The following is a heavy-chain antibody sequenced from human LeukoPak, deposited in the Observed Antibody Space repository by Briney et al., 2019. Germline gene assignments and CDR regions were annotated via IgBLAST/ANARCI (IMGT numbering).Heavy chain of an antibody. CDR1: GFTFSSYA. D-gene: IGHD6-6*01. J-gene: IGHJ5*02. CDR3: ARDPSPSIAARPCWLDP. CDR2: ISYDGSNK. Sequence: QPGRSLRLSCAASGFTFSSYAMHWVRQAPGKGLEWVAVISYDGSNKYYADSVKGRFTISRDNSKNTLYLQMNSLRAEDTAVHYCARDPSPSIAARPCWLDPWGQGTLVTVSS. V-gene: IGHV3-30*01.